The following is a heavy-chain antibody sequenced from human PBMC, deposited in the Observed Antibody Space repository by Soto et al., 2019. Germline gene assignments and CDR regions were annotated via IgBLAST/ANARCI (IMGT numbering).Heavy chain of an antibody. D-gene: IGHD3-10*01. CDR1: GGSISSGGYY. J-gene: IGHJ1*01. V-gene: IGHV4-31*03. Sequence: QVQLQESDPGLVKASQTLSLTCNVSGGSISSGGYYWTWIRQHPGKGLEWIGNIHHSGSTFYNPSLKSRVSISVDTSKNQFSLKLSSVTAADTAVYFCVRGVLSWGQATLVTVSS. CDR2: IHHSGST. CDR3: VRGVLS.